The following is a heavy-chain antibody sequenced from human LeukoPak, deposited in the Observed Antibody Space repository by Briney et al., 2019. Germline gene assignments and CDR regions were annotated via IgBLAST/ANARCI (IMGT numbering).Heavy chain of an antibody. CDR3: ARRSSGATRYYFDY. D-gene: IGHD1-26*01. J-gene: IGHJ4*02. Sequence: SETLSLTCTVSGGSISSSSYYLGWIRQPPGKGLEWIGSIYYSGSTYYNPSLKSRVTISVDTSKNQSSLKLSSVTAADTAVYYCARRSSGATRYYFDYWGQGTLVTVSS. CDR1: GGSISSSSYY. CDR2: IYYSGST. V-gene: IGHV4-39*01.